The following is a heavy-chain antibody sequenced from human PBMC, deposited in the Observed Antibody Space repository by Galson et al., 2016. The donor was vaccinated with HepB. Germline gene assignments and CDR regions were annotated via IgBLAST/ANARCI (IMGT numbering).Heavy chain of an antibody. Sequence: SETLSLTCTVSGASISGYYLSWIRQPPGKGLEWIGYIYYSGRTNYNPSIKSRVTISVDTSKNQFSLKLSSVTAADTAVYYCARDDSGGWYGFHYGMDVWGQGTTVTVSS. CDR3: ARDDSGGWYGFHYGMDV. CDR1: GASISGYY. CDR2: IYYSGRT. V-gene: IGHV4-59*01. J-gene: IGHJ6*02. D-gene: IGHD6-19*01.